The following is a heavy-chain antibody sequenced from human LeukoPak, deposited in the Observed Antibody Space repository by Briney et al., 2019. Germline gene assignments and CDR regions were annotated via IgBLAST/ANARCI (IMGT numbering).Heavy chain of an antibody. J-gene: IGHJ5*02. D-gene: IGHD5/OR15-5a*01. CDR1: GCSISSYY. CDR3: ARASVISFWFDP. CDR2: IYTSGST. Sequence: SETLSLTCTVSGCSISSYYWSWIRQPAGKGLEWIGRIYTSGSTNYNPSLKSRVTMSVDTSKNQFSLKLRSVTAAETAVYSCARASVISFWFDPWGQGTLVTVSS. V-gene: IGHV4-4*07.